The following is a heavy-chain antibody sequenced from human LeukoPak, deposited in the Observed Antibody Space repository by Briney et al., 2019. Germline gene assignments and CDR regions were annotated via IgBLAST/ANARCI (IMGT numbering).Heavy chain of an antibody. CDR2: IIPIFGTA. Sequence: SVKVSCKASGGTLSSYAISGVRQAPGQGLEWMGWIIPIFGTANYAQKFQGRVTITTDESTSTAYMELSSLRSEDTAVYYCARLYGSGSSSYFDYWGQGTLVTVSS. V-gene: IGHV1-69*05. D-gene: IGHD3-10*01. J-gene: IGHJ4*02. CDR1: GGTLSSYA. CDR3: ARLYGSGSSSYFDY.